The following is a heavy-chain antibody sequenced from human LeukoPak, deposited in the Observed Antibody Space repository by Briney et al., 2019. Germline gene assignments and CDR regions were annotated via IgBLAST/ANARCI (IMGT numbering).Heavy chain of an antibody. CDR3: ALDRGPRTLNSGY. V-gene: IGHV1-2*02. Sequence: GASVKVSCKASGYTFTSYYIHWVRQAPGQGLEWMGWINPNSGGTYYAQKFQGRVTMTRDTSITTGYMEMSNLSSDDTAVFHCALDRGPRTLNSGYWGQGTLVTVSS. J-gene: IGHJ4*02. CDR2: INPNSGGT. CDR1: GYTFTSYY. D-gene: IGHD3-10*01.